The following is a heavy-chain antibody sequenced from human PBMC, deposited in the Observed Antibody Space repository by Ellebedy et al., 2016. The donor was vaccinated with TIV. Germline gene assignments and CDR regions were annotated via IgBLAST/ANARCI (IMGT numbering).Heavy chain of an antibody. CDR3: VRAMLNPRGYTYGHIDY. J-gene: IGHJ4*02. CDR2: IRSSSTTI. Sequence: GESLKISCVASGFSFSSYSMNWVRQAPGKGLEWVSYIRSSSTTIYYADSVKGRFTISRDNAKDSLYLQMNSLRDEDTAVYYCVRAMLNPRGYTYGHIDYWGQGTLVTVSS. CDR1: GFSFSSYS. V-gene: IGHV3-48*02. D-gene: IGHD5-18*01.